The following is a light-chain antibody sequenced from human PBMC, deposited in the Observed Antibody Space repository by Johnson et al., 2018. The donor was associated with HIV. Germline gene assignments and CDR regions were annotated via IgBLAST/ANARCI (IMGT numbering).Light chain of an antibody. V-gene: IGLV1-51*01. Sequence: QSVLTQPPSVSAAPGQKVTISCSGSNSNIGNNYISWYQQLPRTAPKLLIYDTYKRPSGIPDRFSASKSGTSATLGITGLQTGVEADYYCGTWDSSLNAYVFGTGTKVAVL. J-gene: IGLJ1*01. CDR2: DTY. CDR3: GTWDSSLNAYV. CDR1: NSNIGNNY.